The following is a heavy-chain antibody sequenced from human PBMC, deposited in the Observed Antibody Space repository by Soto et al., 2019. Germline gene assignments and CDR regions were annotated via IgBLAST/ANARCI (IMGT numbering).Heavy chain of an antibody. J-gene: IGHJ3*02. Sequence: GASVKVSCKASGGTFSSYTISWVRQAPGQGLEWMGRIIPILGIANYAQKFQGRVTITADKSTGTAYMELSSLRSEDTAVYYCAVLAVAAQRYAFDIWGQGTMVTVSS. V-gene: IGHV1-69*02. CDR2: IIPILGIA. D-gene: IGHD6-19*01. CDR3: AVLAVAAQRYAFDI. CDR1: GGTFSSYT.